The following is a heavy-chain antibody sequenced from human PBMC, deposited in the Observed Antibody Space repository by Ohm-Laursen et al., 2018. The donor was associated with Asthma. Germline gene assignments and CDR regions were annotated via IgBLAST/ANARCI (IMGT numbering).Heavy chain of an antibody. V-gene: IGHV3-23*01. CDR1: GFTFTSYD. CDR3: AKVGLTYYNAMDV. Sequence: SLRLSCAASGFTFTSYDMYWVRQPPGKGLEWVSEISSTGGSTDYANSVKGRFTTSRDNSKSTMYLQMSSLRAEDTAVYYCAKVGLTYYNAMDVWGQGTTVTVSS. D-gene: IGHD4/OR15-4a*01. J-gene: IGHJ6*02. CDR2: ISSTGGST.